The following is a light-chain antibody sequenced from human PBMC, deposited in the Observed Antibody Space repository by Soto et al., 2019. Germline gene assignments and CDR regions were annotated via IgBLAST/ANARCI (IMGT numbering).Light chain of an antibody. CDR2: ANN. V-gene: IGLV1-44*01. CDR1: SSNIGSNT. CDR3: AAWDDRMNGVL. Sequence: QSVLTQPPSASGTPGQRVTISCSGGSSNIGSNTINWYQQLPGTAPKLLIYANNQRPSGVPDRCSGSKSGTSASLAISGLQSEDESEYYCAAWDDRMNGVLFGGGTQLTVL. J-gene: IGLJ2*01.